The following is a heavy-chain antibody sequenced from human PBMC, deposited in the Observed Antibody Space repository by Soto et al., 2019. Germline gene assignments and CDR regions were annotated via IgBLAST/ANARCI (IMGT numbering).Heavy chain of an antibody. V-gene: IGHV4-59*08. J-gene: IGHJ4*02. CDR1: GGSISSYY. Sequence: SETLSLTCTVSGGSISSYYWSWIRQPPGKGLEWIGYIYYSGSTNYNPSLKSRVTISVDTSKNQFSLKLSSVTAADTAVYYCARGPYFDYWGQGTLVTVSS. CDR2: IYYSGST. CDR3: ARGPYFDY.